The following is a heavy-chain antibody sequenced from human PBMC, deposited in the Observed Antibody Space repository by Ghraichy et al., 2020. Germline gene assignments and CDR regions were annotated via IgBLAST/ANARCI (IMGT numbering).Heavy chain of an antibody. CDR3: ARGRYSSSWEVNYYYGMDV. Sequence: SETLSLTCTVSGGSISSYYWSWIRQPPGKGLEWIGYIYYSGSTNYNPSLKSRVTISVDTSKNQFSLKLSSVTAADTAVYYCARGRYSSSWEVNYYYGMDVWGQGTTVTVSS. CDR1: GGSISSYY. D-gene: IGHD6-13*01. CDR2: IYYSGST. V-gene: IGHV4-59*01. J-gene: IGHJ6*02.